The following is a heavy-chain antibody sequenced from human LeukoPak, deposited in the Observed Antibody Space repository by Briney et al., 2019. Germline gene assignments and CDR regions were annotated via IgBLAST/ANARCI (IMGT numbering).Heavy chain of an antibody. D-gene: IGHD1-26*01. V-gene: IGHV3-48*01. CDR1: GFTFSSYS. J-gene: IGHJ4*02. CDR3: ARGEWELPN. Sequence: PGGSLRLSCAASGFTFSSYSMNWVRQAPGKGLEWVSYISSSSSTIYYADSVKGRFTISRDNAKNSLYLQMNSLRAEDTAVYYCARGEWELPNWGQGTLVTVSS. CDR2: ISSSSSTI.